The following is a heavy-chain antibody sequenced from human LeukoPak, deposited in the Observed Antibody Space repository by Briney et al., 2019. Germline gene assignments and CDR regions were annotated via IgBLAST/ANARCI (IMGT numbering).Heavy chain of an antibody. CDR3: ARVLRYFDWLEGYYMDV. CDR2: ISSSSSTI. CDR1: GFTFSSYS. D-gene: IGHD3-9*01. J-gene: IGHJ6*03. V-gene: IGHV3-48*01. Sequence: GGSLRLSCAASGFTFSSYSMNWVRQAPGKGLEWVSYISSSSSTIYYADPVKGRFTICRDNAKNSLYLQMNSLRAEDTAVYYCARVLRYFDWLEGYYMDVWGKGTTVTVSS.